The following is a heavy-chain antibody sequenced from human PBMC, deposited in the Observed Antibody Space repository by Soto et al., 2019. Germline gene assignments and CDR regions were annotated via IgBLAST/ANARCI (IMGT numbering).Heavy chain of an antibody. D-gene: IGHD3-10*01. V-gene: IGHV3-30*18. CDR3: AKERGVLDAFDI. CDR2: ISSDGKNQ. J-gene: IGHJ3*02. Sequence: QVQLVKSGGGVVQPGRSLRLSCAASGFTSSSFVIHWVRQAPGKGLEWLAVISSDGKNQYYADSVKGRFTISRDNSKNTLYLQVNSLRAEDTAVYFCAKERGVLDAFDIWGQGTMVTVSS. CDR1: GFTSSSFV.